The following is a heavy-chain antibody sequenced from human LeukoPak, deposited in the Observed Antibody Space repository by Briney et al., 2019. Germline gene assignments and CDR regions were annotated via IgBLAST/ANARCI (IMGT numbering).Heavy chain of an antibody. D-gene: IGHD3-10*01. Sequence: KPSETLSLTCTVSGGSISSYYWSWIRQPPGKGLEWIGYIYYTGSTEYNPSLKSRVTIAVDTSKNQFSLKLSSVTAADTAVYYCARERITMVRGVIYYYGMDVWGQGTTVTVSS. CDR2: IYYTGST. J-gene: IGHJ6*02. V-gene: IGHV4-59*01. CDR3: ARERITMVRGVIYYYGMDV. CDR1: GGSISSYY.